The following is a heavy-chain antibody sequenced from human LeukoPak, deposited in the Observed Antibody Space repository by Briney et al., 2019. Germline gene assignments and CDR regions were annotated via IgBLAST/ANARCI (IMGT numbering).Heavy chain of an antibody. J-gene: IGHJ4*02. CDR1: GFTFSSYW. CDR3: ARDGSSGNLD. D-gene: IGHD3-22*01. CDR2: IKQDGGEK. Sequence: PGGSLRLSCAASGFTFSSYWMNWVRQAPGKGLEWVANIKQDGGEKSYVDSVKGRFTISRDNAKNTLYLQMNSLRAEDTAVYYCARDGSSGNLDWGQGTLVTVSS. V-gene: IGHV3-7*01.